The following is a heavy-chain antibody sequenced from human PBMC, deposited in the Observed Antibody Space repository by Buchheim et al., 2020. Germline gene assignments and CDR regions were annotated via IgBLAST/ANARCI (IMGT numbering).Heavy chain of an antibody. J-gene: IGHJ5*02. Sequence: QVQLVESGGGVVQPGRSLRLSCAASGFTFSSYAMHWVRQAPGKGLEWVAVISYDGSNKYYADSVKGRFTISRDNSKNTLYLQMNSLRAEDTAVYYCARDRGEPYYYDSSGYIKGFDPWGQGTL. D-gene: IGHD3-22*01. CDR3: ARDRGEPYYYDSSGYIKGFDP. CDR2: ISYDGSNK. CDR1: GFTFSSYA. V-gene: IGHV3-30*04.